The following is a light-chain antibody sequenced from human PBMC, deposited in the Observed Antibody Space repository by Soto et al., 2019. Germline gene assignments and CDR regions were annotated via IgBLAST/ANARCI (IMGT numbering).Light chain of an antibody. CDR3: QQYGSSPTT. Sequence: EIVLTQSPGTLSLSPGERATLSCRASQSVSSSYLAWYQQKSGQAPRLLIYGASSRATGISERFSGSGSGTDFTLTISRLEPEDFAVYYCQQYGSSPTTFGQGTKVEIK. CDR2: GAS. CDR1: QSVSSSY. V-gene: IGKV3-20*01. J-gene: IGKJ1*01.